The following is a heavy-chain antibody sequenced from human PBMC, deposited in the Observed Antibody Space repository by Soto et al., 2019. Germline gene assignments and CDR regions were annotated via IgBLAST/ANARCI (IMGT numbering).Heavy chain of an antibody. CDR1: GFTFSDDY. V-gene: IGHV3-11*05. D-gene: IGHD3-16*01. Sequence: QVQLVESGGGLVRPGGSLRLSCAASGFTFSDDYMTWIRQAPGKGLEWVSYISTTSSSTNSADSVKGRFTISRDNAQNSMYLQMHSLRVEDTAVYYCARGSAAYSSYDYWCQGTLVTVSS. J-gene: IGHJ4*02. CDR2: ISTTSSST. CDR3: ARGSAAYSSYDY.